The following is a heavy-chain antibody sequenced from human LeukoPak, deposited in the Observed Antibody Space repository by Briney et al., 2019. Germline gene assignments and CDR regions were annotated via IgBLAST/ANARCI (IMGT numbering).Heavy chain of an antibody. J-gene: IGHJ4*02. Sequence: GASVKVSCKTSGYTFTDYNLHWVRQAPGQRLERMGIIKPSGGDTSYAQTFQGRVFMTRDTSTSTAYMELSRLRSDDTAVYFCARANPYDNSGYSPELRYWGQGTLVTVSS. V-gene: IGHV1-46*01. D-gene: IGHD3-22*01. CDR3: ARANPYDNSGYSPELRY. CDR1: GYTFTDYN. CDR2: IKPSGGDT.